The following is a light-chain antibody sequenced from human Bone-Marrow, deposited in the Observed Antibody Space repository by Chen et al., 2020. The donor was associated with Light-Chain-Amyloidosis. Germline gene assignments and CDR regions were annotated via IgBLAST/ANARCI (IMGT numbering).Light chain of an antibody. CDR3: QLWDSSSDHVV. J-gene: IGLJ2*01. Sequence: SYVLTQPPSVSVAPCHTATITCGGNNIGRKSVHWYQQKPGQAPVLAVYDDSDRPSGIPARFAGSNSGNTATLTIDRVEAGDEVDYYCQLWDSSSDHVVFGGGTKLTVL. V-gene: IGLV3-21*02. CDR2: DDS. CDR1: NIGRKS.